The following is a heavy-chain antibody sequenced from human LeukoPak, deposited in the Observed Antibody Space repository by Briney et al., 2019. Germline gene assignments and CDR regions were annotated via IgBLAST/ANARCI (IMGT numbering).Heavy chain of an antibody. J-gene: IGHJ6*04. CDR1: GFTFSSYE. CDR2: ISGSGSTI. V-gene: IGHV3-48*03. CDR3: ARESDTAMVHYYYYGMDV. D-gene: IGHD5-18*01. Sequence: GGSLRVSCAASGFTFSSYEMNWVRQAPGKGLEWVSYISGSGSTIYYADSVKGRFTISRDNAKNSLYLQMNSLRAEDTAVYYCARESDTAMVHYYYYGMDVWGKGTTVTVSS.